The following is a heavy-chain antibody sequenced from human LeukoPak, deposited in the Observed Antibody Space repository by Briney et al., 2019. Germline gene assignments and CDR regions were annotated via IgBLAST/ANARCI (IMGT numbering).Heavy chain of an antibody. CDR2: ISSSGSTI. J-gene: IGHJ6*02. D-gene: IGHD6-6*01. CDR1: GFTLSSYS. Sequence: GGSLRLSCAASGFTLSSYSMNWVRQAPGKGLEWVSYISSSGSTIYYADSVKGRFTISRDNAKNSLYLQMNSLRAEDTAVYYCARSSGSMDVWGQGTTVTVSS. CDR3: ARSSGSMDV. V-gene: IGHV3-48*04.